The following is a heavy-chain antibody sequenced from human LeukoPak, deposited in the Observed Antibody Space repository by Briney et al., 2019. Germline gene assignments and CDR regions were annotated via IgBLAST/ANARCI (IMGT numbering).Heavy chain of an antibody. J-gene: IGHJ4*02. D-gene: IGHD2-21*01. CDR2: IGGSGGNT. Sequence: GGSLRLSCAASGFTFSSYAMSWVRQAPGKGLEWVSGIGGSGGNTYYADSVKGRFTISRDNSKNTLYLQMNSLRVEDTAVHYCAKTLIVVVNSYFDYWGQGTLVTVSS. V-gene: IGHV3-23*01. CDR1: GFTFSSYA. CDR3: AKTLIVVVNSYFDY.